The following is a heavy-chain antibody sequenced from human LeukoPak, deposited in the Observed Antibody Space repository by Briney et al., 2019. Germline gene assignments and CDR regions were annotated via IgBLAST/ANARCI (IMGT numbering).Heavy chain of an antibody. D-gene: IGHD4-17*01. CDR3: AREITVTRPFDY. CDR2: ISASGST. V-gene: IGHV4-4*07. Sequence: PSETLSLTCTVSNGSISIYYWSWVRQPAGKGLEWIGRISASGSTNYNPSLKSRVTMSLDTSKNQFSLKLSSVTAADTAVCYCAREITVTRPFDYWGPGTLVTVSS. J-gene: IGHJ4*02. CDR1: NGSISIYY.